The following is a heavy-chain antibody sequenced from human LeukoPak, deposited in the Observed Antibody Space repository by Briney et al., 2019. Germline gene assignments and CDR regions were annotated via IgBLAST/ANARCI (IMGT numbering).Heavy chain of an antibody. D-gene: IGHD3-10*01. V-gene: IGHV1-69*06. Sequence: SVKVSCKASGCTFSSYAISWVRQAPGQGLEWMGRIIPIFGTANYAQKFQGRVTITADKSTSTAYMELSSLRSEDTAVYYCVRDSYYYGSGSYYLFDYWGQGTLVTVSS. CDR1: GCTFSSYA. CDR3: VRDSYYYGSGSYYLFDY. CDR2: IIPIFGTA. J-gene: IGHJ4*02.